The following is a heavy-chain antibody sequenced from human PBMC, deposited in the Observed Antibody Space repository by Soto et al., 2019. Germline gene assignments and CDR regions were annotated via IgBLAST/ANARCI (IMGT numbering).Heavy chain of an antibody. CDR2: ISGSGGST. CDR3: AKGRPIYYDSSGYYSFGY. V-gene: IGHV3-23*01. J-gene: IGHJ4*02. CDR1: GFTFSSYA. Sequence: GGSLRLSCAASGFTFSSYAMSWVRQAPGKGLEWVSVISGSGGSTYYADSVKGRFTISRDNSKNTLYLQMNSLRAEDTAVYYCAKGRPIYYDSSGYYSFGYWGQGTLVTVSS. D-gene: IGHD3-22*01.